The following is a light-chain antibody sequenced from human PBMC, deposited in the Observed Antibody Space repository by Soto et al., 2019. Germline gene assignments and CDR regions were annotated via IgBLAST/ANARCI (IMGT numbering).Light chain of an antibody. CDR1: QSIGSW. CDR3: QRFYIFPYT. Sequence: DIQLTQSPSTLSASVGDRVTITCRASQSIGSWLAWYQQTPGQAPKLLIYTASHLHSGFPSRFGGSGFGTEFTLTISSLQPDDFATYYCQRFYIFPYTFGRGTKVDIK. CDR2: TAS. J-gene: IGKJ2*01. V-gene: IGKV1-5*03.